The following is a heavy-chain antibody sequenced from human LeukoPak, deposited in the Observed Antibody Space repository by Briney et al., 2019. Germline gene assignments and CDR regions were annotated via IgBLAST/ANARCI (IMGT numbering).Heavy chain of an antibody. Sequence: ASVKVSCKASGYTFTGYYMHWVRQAPGQGLEWMGWINPNSGGTNYAQKFQGRVTMTWDTSISTAYMELSRLRSDDTAVYYCASRTATYYYDSGDGFDIWGQGTMVTVSS. CDR3: ASRTATYYYDSGDGFDI. V-gene: IGHV1-2*02. D-gene: IGHD3-22*01. J-gene: IGHJ3*02. CDR1: GYTFTGYY. CDR2: INPNSGGT.